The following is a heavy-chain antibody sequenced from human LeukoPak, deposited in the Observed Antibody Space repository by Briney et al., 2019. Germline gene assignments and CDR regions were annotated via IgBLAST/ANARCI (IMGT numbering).Heavy chain of an antibody. CDR1: GFTFSGYE. Sequence: GGSLRLSCAASGFTFSGYEMNWVRQAPGKGLEWVSYISSSGSTIYYADSVKGRFTISRDNAKNSLYLQMNSLRAEDTAVYYCAREAVGPAATNWFDPWGQGTLVTVSS. J-gene: IGHJ5*02. D-gene: IGHD2-2*01. V-gene: IGHV3-48*03. CDR3: AREAVGPAATNWFDP. CDR2: ISSSGSTI.